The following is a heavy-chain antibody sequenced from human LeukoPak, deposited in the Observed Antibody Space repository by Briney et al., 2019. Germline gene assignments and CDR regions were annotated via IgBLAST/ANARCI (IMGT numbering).Heavy chain of an antibody. D-gene: IGHD2-2*01. J-gene: IGHJ1*01. CDR3: ATYSSSNGREFQY. CDR2: ISSSGSTI. V-gene: IGHV3-11*04. Sequence: GGSLRLSCAASGFTFSDYYMSWIRQAPGKGLEWVSYISSSGSTIYYADSVKGRFTISRDNAKNSLYLQMNSLRAEDTAVYYCATYSSSNGREFQYWGQGTLVTVSS. CDR1: GFTFSDYY.